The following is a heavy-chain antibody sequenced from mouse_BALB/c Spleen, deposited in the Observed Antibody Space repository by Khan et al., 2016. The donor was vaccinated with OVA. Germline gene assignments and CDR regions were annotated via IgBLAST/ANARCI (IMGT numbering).Heavy chain of an antibody. CDR3: ASGRLLLRYRDYFDY. J-gene: IGHJ2*01. V-gene: IGHV3-2*02. D-gene: IGHD1-1*01. Sequence: EVQLQESGPGLLKPSQSLSLTCTVTGYSITSDYARNWIRQFPGNKLEWMAYIGYSGSTTYNPSFRNRITFTRDTSTNPFFLQLNSVTTEDTATYSCASGRLLLRYRDYFDYWGQGTTLTVSS. CDR1: GYSITSDYA. CDR2: IGYSGST.